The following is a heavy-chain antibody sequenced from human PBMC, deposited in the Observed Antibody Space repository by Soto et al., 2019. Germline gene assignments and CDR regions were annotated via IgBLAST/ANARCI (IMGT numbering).Heavy chain of an antibody. CDR3: ARDNLRVVVTANPMYYFDY. J-gene: IGHJ4*02. V-gene: IGHV3-21*01. CDR2: ISSSSSYI. Sequence: GGSLRLSCAASGFTFSSYSMNWVRQAPGKGLEWVSSISSSSSYIYHADSVKGRFTISRDNAKNSLYLQMNSLRAEDTAVYYCARDNLRVVVTANPMYYFDYWGQGTLVTLSS. CDR1: GFTFSSYS. D-gene: IGHD2-21*02.